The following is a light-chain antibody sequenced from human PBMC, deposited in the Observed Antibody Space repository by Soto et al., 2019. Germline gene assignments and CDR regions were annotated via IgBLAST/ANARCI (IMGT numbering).Light chain of an antibody. V-gene: IGKV1-27*01. CDR1: QGISNY. CDR2: AAS. Sequence: DIRMTQSPSSLSASVGDRVTITCRASQGISNYLVWYQQRPGKVPKLLIYAASTLQSGVPSRFSGSGSGTDFTLTISSLRPEDVATSYCQKYNSAPWTFGQGTKVEIK. CDR3: QKYNSAPWT. J-gene: IGKJ1*01.